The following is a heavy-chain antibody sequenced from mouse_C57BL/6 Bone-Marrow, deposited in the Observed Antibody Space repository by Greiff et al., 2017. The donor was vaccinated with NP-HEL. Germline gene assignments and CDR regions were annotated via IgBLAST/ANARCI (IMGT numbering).Heavy chain of an antibody. CDR3: ARAWDD. CDR1: GYTFTSYW. CDR2: IYPRSGNT. J-gene: IGHJ2*01. V-gene: IGHV1-55*01. Sequence: QVQLQQPGAELVKPGASVKMSCKASGYTFTSYWITWVKQRPGQGLEWIGDIYPRSGNTYYNEKFKGKATLTADKSSSTAYMELRSLTSEDSAVYFCARAWDDWGQGTTLTVSS.